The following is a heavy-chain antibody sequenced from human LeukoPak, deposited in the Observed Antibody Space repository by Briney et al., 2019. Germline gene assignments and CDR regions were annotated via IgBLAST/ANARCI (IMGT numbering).Heavy chain of an antibody. J-gene: IGHJ4*02. Sequence: PGSSLRVSCEASGFIFTSYGMHWVRQAPGKGLEWVALIWYDGSKKYYADSVKGRFTISRDNFKNTVYLQMNSLRAEDTAVYYCARGRFLEPLDYWGQGTLVTVSS. CDR3: ARGRFLEPLDY. CDR2: IWYDGSKK. V-gene: IGHV3-33*01. D-gene: IGHD3-3*01. CDR1: GFIFTSYG.